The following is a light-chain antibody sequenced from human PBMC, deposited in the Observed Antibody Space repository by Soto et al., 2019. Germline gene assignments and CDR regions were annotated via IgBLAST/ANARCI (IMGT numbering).Light chain of an antibody. CDR2: DAS. V-gene: IGKV3-11*01. Sequence: EIVLTQSPGTLSLSPGERATPSCRASQSVSSYFAWYQQKPGQAPRLLIYDASNRATGIPARFSGSGSGTDFTLTISSLEAEDFAVYYCQQRSIWPLTFGQGTRLEIK. J-gene: IGKJ5*01. CDR1: QSVSSY. CDR3: QQRSIWPLT.